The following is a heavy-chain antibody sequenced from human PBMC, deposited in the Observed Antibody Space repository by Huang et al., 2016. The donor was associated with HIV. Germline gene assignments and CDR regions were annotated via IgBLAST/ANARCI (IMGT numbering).Heavy chain of an antibody. J-gene: IGHJ4*02. Sequence: QVQLVESGGGVVQPGRSLRISCAASGFTFSSYAMHWVRQAPGKGLEWVAVISYDAKTKYDADSVKGRFSISRDNSKTTVYLQLNSLRVEDTAVYYCAKGGSAAAVLDFWGQGTLVTVSS. D-gene: IGHD6-13*01. V-gene: IGHV3-30*18. CDR1: GFTFSSYA. CDR3: AKGGSAAAVLDF. CDR2: ISYDAKTK.